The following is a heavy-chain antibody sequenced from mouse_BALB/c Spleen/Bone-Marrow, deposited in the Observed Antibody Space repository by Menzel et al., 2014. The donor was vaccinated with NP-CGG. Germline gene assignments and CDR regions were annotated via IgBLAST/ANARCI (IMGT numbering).Heavy chain of an antibody. J-gene: IGHJ1*01. CDR1: GYSFTGYF. D-gene: IGHD1-1*01. CDR2: INPYNGDT. V-gene: IGHV1-20*02. CDR3: TRVTTDWYSDV. Sequence: VQLKQSGPELVEPGASVKISCKASGYSFTGYFMNWVMQSHGKSLEWIGRINPYNGDTFYNQKFKGKATLTVDKSSSTAHMELRSLASEDSAVYYCTRVTTDWYSDVWGAGTTVTVSS.